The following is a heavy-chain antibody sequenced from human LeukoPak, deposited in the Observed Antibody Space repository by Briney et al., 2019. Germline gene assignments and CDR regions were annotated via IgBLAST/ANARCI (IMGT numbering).Heavy chain of an antibody. Sequence: GASVSVSRKASGYTFTSYDINWVRQAAGQGREGRGGMNPNSGNTGYAQKFQGRVTMTRNTSISTAYMELSSLRSEDTAVYYCARGRRYCSSTSCYRNDYWGQGTLVTVSS. CDR1: GYTFTSYD. CDR2: MNPNSGNT. J-gene: IGHJ4*02. V-gene: IGHV1-8*01. D-gene: IGHD2-2*02. CDR3: ARGRRYCSSTSCYRNDY.